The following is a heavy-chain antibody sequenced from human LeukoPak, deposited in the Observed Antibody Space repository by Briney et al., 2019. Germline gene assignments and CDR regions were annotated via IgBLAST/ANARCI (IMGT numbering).Heavy chain of an antibody. CDR3: ARRISGDYFDY. D-gene: IGHD3-3*02. CDR1: GYNFNIYW. Sequence: GESLKISCKGSGYNFNIYWIAWVRQMPGKGLGWMGIIYPGDSDSRNSPSFQGQVTISTDKSIATAYLQWSSLKASDTAMYFCARRISGDYFDYWGQGTLVTVSS. J-gene: IGHJ4*02. V-gene: IGHV5-51*01. CDR2: IYPGDSDS.